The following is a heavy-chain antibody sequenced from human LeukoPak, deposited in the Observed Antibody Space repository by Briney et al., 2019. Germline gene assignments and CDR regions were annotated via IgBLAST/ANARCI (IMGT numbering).Heavy chain of an antibody. Sequence: TGGSLRLSCAASGFTFSSYGMHWVRQAPDKGLEWVAVISYDGSNKYYADSVKGRFTISRDNSKNTLYLQMNSLRAEDTAVYYCAALSAFDYWGQGTLVTVSS. V-gene: IGHV3-30*03. CDR1: GFTFSSYG. CDR2: ISYDGSNK. J-gene: IGHJ4*02. D-gene: IGHD2/OR15-2a*01. CDR3: AALSAFDY.